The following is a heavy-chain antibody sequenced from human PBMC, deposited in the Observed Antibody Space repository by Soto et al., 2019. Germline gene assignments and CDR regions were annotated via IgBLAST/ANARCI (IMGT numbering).Heavy chain of an antibody. D-gene: IGHD6-13*01. J-gene: IGHJ4*02. V-gene: IGHV1-69*12. CDR1: GGTFSSYA. CDR3: ARGGRSWYPTLFDY. CDR2: IVPIFGTA. Sequence: QVQLVQSGAEVKKPGSSVKVSCKASGGTFSSYAISWVRQAPGQGREWMGGIVPIFGTANYAQKFQGRVTNTADESTSTAYMELSSVISEDTAVYYWARGGRSWYPTLFDYWGQGTLVTVSS.